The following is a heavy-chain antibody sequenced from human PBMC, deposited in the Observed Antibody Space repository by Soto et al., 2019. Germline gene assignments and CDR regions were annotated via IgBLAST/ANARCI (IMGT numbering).Heavy chain of an antibody. Sequence: QITLKESGPTLVKPTQPLTLTCTFSGLSLSTSGEAVGWIRQPPGKALEWFALIYWDDVKRYNPTLKTRLTITKDTAKNQVVLTLTNMDPVNTATYYCAHYVSTSPAGWFDPWGQGILVTVSS. V-gene: IGHV2-5*02. CDR3: AHYVSTSPAGWFDP. J-gene: IGHJ5*02. D-gene: IGHD3-10*02. CDR1: GLSLSTSGEA. CDR2: IYWDDVK.